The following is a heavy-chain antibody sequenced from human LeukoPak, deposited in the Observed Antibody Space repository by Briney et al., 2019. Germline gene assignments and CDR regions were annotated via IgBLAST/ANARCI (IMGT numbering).Heavy chain of an antibody. CDR3: ASSDCSSTSCYRNFDY. J-gene: IGHJ4*02. CDR1: GGSISSAGYS. CDR2: INQGGTT. D-gene: IGHD2-2*01. Sequence: PSETLSLTCAVSGGSISSAGYSWSWIRQPPGKGLEWIGYINQGGTTYYNPSLKSRVTISIDRSKNQFSLKLISVTAADTAVYYCASSDCSSTSCYRNFDYWGQGTLVTVSS. V-gene: IGHV4-30-2*01.